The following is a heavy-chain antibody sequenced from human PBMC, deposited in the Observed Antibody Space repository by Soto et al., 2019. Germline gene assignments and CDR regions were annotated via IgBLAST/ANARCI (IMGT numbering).Heavy chain of an antibody. CDR3: ARGNDAFDY. Sequence: QVQLVESGGGVVQPGRSLRLSCAVSGFSLSDFAMHWVRQAPGKGLDWLAVIWFDGSNKDYVDSVKGRFIISRDESKNPAYLAMNSLRASDTVVYYCARGNDAFDYGGQGTLVTVSS. V-gene: IGHV3-33*01. CDR2: IWFDGSNK. D-gene: IGHD2-8*01. CDR1: GFSLSDFA. J-gene: IGHJ4*02.